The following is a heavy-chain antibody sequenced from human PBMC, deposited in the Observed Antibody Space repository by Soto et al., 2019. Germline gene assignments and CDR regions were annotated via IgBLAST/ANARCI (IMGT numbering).Heavy chain of an antibody. D-gene: IGHD3-10*01. J-gene: IGHJ5*02. CDR2: VYFTGTT. V-gene: IGHV4-30-4*01. Sequence: QLQLQESGPGLVKPSQTLSLTCTVSGGSINNGHFYWGWIRQPPGQGLEWIGYVYFTGTTYLNPSRKSRINMSVETSQNQFSLKLSSVTAADTAVYYCVRGYYYGSGSLHWFDPWGQGTLVTVSS. CDR1: GGSINNGHFY. CDR3: VRGYYYGSGSLHWFDP.